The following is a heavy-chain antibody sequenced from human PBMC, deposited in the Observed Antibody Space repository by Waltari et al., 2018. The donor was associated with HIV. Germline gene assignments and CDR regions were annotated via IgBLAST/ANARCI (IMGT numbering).Heavy chain of an antibody. CDR2: IYTTGST. CDR3: AREKAPRREFDY. J-gene: IGHJ4*02. V-gene: IGHV4-4*07. CDR1: GDSISSNW. Sequence: QVQLQESGPGLVKPSETLSLSCTVSGDSISSNWWTWIRQPAGKGLEWIGRIYTTGSTNYSASLESRVTMSVDTSKNQFSLKLTSVTAADTAVYYCAREKAPRREFDYWGQGTLVTVSS.